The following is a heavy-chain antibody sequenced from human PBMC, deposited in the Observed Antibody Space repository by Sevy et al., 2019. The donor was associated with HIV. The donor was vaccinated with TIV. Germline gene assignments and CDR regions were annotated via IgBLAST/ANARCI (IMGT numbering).Heavy chain of an antibody. CDR3: ARDYCSGGSCYKLPDY. CDR2: IRSSGSTI. V-gene: IGHV3-11*01. CDR1: GFTFSDYY. Sequence: GGSLRLSCAASGFTFSDYYMSWIRQAPDKGLEWVSYIRSSGSTIHYADSVKGRFTISRDNAKNSLYLQMNSLRAEDTAVYYCARDYCSGGSCYKLPDYWGQGTLVTISS. J-gene: IGHJ4*02. D-gene: IGHD2-15*01.